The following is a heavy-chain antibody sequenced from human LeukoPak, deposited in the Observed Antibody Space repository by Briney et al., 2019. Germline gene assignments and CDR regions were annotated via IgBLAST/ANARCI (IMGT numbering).Heavy chain of an antibody. Sequence: GRSLRLSCAASGFTFSSYAMHWVRQAPGKGLEWVAVISYDGSNEYYADSVKGRFTISRDNSKNTLYLQMNSLRTEDTAVYYCARVLDYWGQGTLVTVSS. CDR3: ARVLDY. V-gene: IGHV3-30-3*01. CDR2: ISYDGSNE. CDR1: GFTFSSYA. J-gene: IGHJ4*02. D-gene: IGHD2-8*02.